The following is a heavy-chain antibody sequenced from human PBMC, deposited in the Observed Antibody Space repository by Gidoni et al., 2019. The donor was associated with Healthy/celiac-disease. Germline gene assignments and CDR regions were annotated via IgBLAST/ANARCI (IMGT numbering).Heavy chain of an antibody. CDR2: IYSGGST. Sequence: EGQLVESVGGWVQPGGSLRLSCEASGFTVSSDYMRWVSQAPGKGREWVSVIYSGGSTYYADSVKGRFTISSDNSKNTLYRQMNSMRAEDTAVYYCARDRYYFWSGWHPGYYGMDVWGQGTTVTVSS. J-gene: IGHJ6*02. CDR3: ARDRYYFWSGWHPGYYGMDV. D-gene: IGHD3-3*01. V-gene: IGHV3-66*02. CDR1: GFTVSSDY.